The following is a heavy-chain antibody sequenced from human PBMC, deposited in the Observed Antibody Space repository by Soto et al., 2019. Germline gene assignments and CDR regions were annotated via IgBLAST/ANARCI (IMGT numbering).Heavy chain of an antibody. CDR3: ARAVEHYDSVWESYAGGFDI. V-gene: IGHV6-1*01. CDR1: GDSVSSKNAT. Sequence: SPTLSLPCVISGDSVSSKNATWDWIRQSPSRGLEWLGRTYYRSKWYNDFALSVRGRISINPDTSKNLFSLQLTSVTPEDTAVYYCARAVEHYDSVWESYAGGFDIWGQGTMVTVSS. J-gene: IGHJ3*02. CDR2: TYYRSKWYN. D-gene: IGHD3-16*01.